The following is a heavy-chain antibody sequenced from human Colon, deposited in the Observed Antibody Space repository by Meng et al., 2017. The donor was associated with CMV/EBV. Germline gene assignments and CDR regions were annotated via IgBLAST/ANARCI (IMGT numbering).Heavy chain of an antibody. J-gene: IGHJ4*01. D-gene: IGHD6-19*01. Sequence: LSLTCAASGFTFSSYGMHWVRQAPGKGLEWVAFIRYDGSNKYYADSVEGRFTMSRDNAKDSLYLDMTGLRADDTAVYFCATDFGWYRRIYWGQGTLVTVSS. CDR1: GFTFSSYG. V-gene: IGHV3-30*02. CDR2: IRYDGSNK. CDR3: ATDFGWYRRIY.